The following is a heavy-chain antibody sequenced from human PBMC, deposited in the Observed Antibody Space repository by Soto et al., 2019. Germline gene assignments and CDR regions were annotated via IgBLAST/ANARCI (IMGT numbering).Heavy chain of an antibody. V-gene: IGHV1-18*01. Sequence: ASVKVSCKASGYTFTSYGISWVRQAPGQGLEWMGWISAYNGNTNYAQKLQGRVTMTTDTSTSTAYMELRSLRSDDTAVYYCARDIVGGVTRVNWFGPWGQVTLITAAS. CDR3: ARDIVGGVTRVNWFGP. J-gene: IGHJ5*02. CDR2: ISAYNGNT. CDR1: GYTFTSYG. D-gene: IGHD2-8*02.